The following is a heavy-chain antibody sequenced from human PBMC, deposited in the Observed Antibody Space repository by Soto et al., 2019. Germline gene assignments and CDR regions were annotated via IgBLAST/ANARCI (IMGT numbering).Heavy chain of an antibody. CDR1: GGSISSGYYY. Sequence: SETLSLTCSVSGGSISSGYYYWSWIRQPPGKGLEWIGNIYYSGNTYYNPSLKSRVTISVDKSKNQFSLKLSSVTAADTAVYYCARDLGDILTGYYGMDVWGQGTTVTVSS. J-gene: IGHJ6*02. V-gene: IGHV4-30-4*01. CDR3: ARDLGDILTGYYGMDV. D-gene: IGHD3-9*01. CDR2: IYYSGNT.